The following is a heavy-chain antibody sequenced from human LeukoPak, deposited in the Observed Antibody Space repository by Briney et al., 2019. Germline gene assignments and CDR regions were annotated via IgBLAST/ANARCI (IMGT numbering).Heavy chain of an antibody. CDR3: ARGGIAAAGTSGAFDI. CDR2: MNPNSGNT. V-gene: IGHV1-8*01. Sequence: GASVKVSCKASGYTFTSYDINWVRQATGQGLEWMGWMNPNSGNTGYAQKFQGRVTMTRNTSISTAYMELSSLRSEDTAVYYCARGGIAAAGTSGAFDIWGQGTMVTVSS. J-gene: IGHJ3*02. D-gene: IGHD6-13*01. CDR1: GYTFTSYD.